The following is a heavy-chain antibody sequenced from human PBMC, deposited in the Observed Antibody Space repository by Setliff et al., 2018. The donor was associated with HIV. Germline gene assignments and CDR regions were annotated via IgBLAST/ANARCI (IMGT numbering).Heavy chain of an antibody. D-gene: IGHD2-21*02. CDR2: INDSGST. CDR1: GGSFSGYY. V-gene: IGHV4-34*01. CDR3: ARDLRGDSVPATAAKSFDI. Sequence: PSETLSLTCAVYGGSFSGYYWSWIRQPPGKGLEWIGEINDSGSTNNNPSLKSRVAMSADTSKNQFSLKLSSVTAADTAVYYCARDLRGDSVPATAAKSFDIWGQGTQVTVSS. J-gene: IGHJ3*02.